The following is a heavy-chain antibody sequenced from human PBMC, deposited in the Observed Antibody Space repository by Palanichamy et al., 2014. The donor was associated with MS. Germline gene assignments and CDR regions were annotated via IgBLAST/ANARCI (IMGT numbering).Heavy chain of an antibody. CDR3: AGPPDVWNDY. V-gene: IGHV3-21*02. CDR2: ITGSSRYM. CDR1: GFVFTTYT. D-gene: IGHD1-1*01. Sequence: LVESGGGLVKPGGSLRLSCITSGFVFTTYTFTWVRQAPGKGLEWVSSITGSSRYMYYADSVKGRFTISRDNAKNSLYLQMNSLRAEDTAVYYCAGPPDVWNDYWGQGTLVIVSS. J-gene: IGHJ4*02.